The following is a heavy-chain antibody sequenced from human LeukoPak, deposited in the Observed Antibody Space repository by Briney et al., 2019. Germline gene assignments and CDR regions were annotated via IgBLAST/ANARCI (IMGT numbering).Heavy chain of an antibody. Sequence: SQTLSLTCSVSGVSITGDEDFWTWIRQPPGKGLELIGYVHHSGNRYYDSSLGSRLTISVDRSKNQFSLKLSSVTAADTAVYYCASYCGSDCYLPDSFDYWGQGTLVTVSS. CDR1: GVSITGDEDF. J-gene: IGHJ4*02. D-gene: IGHD2-21*02. CDR2: VHHSGNR. CDR3: ASYCGSDCYLPDSFDY. V-gene: IGHV4-30-2*01.